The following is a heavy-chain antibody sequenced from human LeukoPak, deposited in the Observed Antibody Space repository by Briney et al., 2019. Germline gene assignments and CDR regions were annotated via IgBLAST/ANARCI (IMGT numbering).Heavy chain of an antibody. CDR2: IWYDGSNK. CDR1: GFTFSSYG. J-gene: IGHJ4*02. CDR3: AKDRSDWNDAFFDY. D-gene: IGHD1-1*01. Sequence: PGGSLRLSCAASGFTFSSYGTHWVRQAPGKGLEWVAVIWYDGSNKYYADSVKGRFTISRDNSKNTLYLQMNSLRAEDTAVYYCAKDRSDWNDAFFDYWGQGTLVTVSS. V-gene: IGHV3-33*06.